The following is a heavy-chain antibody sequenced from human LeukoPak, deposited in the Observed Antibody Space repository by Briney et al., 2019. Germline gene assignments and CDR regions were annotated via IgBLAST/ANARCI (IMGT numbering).Heavy chain of an antibody. Sequence: SGGSLILSCAASGFTFSSYAMSWVRQAPGKGLEWVSAISGSGGSTYYADSVKGRFTISRDNSKNTLYLQMNSLRAEDTAVYYCALQWSFIVVVPAAIPFYWGQGTLVTVSS. D-gene: IGHD2-2*01. CDR3: ALQWSFIVVVPAAIPFY. V-gene: IGHV3-23*01. CDR2: ISGSGGST. J-gene: IGHJ4*02. CDR1: GFTFSSYA.